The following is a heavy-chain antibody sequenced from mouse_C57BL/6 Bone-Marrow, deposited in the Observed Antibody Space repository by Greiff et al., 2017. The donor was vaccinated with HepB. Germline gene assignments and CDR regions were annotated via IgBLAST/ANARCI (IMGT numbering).Heavy chain of an antibody. J-gene: IGHJ3*01. CDR1: GYTFTTYP. V-gene: IGHV1-47*01. Sequence: VKLVESGAELVKPGASVKMSCKASGYTFTTYPIEWMKQNHGKSLEWIGNFHPYNDDTKYNEKFKGKATLTVEKSSSTVYLELSRLTSDDSAVYYCARGAYYSNYSFAYWGQGTLVTVSA. CDR3: ARGAYYSNYSFAY. CDR2: FHPYNDDT. D-gene: IGHD2-5*01.